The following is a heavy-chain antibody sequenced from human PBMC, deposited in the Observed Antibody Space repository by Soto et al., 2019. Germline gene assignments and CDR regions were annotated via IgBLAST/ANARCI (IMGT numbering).Heavy chain of an antibody. V-gene: IGHV3-33*01. CDR3: ARDRWDSSGLSYYFDY. CDR1: GFTFSSYG. D-gene: IGHD6-19*01. Sequence: PGGSLRLSCAASGFTFSSYGMHWVRQAPGKGLEWVAVIWYDGSNKYYADSVKGRFTISRDNSKNTLYLQMNSLRAEGTAVYYCARDRWDSSGLSYYFDYWGQGTLVTVSS. J-gene: IGHJ4*02. CDR2: IWYDGSNK.